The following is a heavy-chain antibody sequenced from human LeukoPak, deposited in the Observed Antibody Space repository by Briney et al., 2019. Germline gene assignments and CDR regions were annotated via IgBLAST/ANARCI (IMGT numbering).Heavy chain of an antibody. CDR2: IYYSGST. J-gene: IGHJ3*02. CDR1: GGSISSYY. D-gene: IGHD6-6*01. CDR3: AREGGYSSSSDYAFDI. Sequence: SETLSLTCTVSGGSISSYYWSWIRQPPGKGLEWIGYIYYSGSTNYNPSLKSRVTISVDTSKNQFSLKLSSVTAADTAVYYCAREGGYSSSSDYAFDIWGQGTMVTVSS. V-gene: IGHV4-59*01.